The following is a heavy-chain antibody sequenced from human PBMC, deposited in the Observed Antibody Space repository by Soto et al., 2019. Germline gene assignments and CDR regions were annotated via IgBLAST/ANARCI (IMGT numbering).Heavy chain of an antibody. Sequence: ASVKVSCKASGGTFSSYAISWVRQAPGQGLGWMGGIIPIFGTANYAQKFQGRVTITADESTSTAYMELSSLRSEDTAVYYCARVDCSSTSCYSWFSTGYYYYGMDVWGQGTTVTVSS. J-gene: IGHJ6*02. CDR1: GGTFSSYA. CDR3: ARVDCSSTSCYSWFSTGYYYYGMDV. V-gene: IGHV1-69*13. D-gene: IGHD2-2*01. CDR2: IIPIFGTA.